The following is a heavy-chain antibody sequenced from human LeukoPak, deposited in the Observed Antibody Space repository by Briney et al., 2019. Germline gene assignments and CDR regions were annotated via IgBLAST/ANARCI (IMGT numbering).Heavy chain of an antibody. J-gene: IGHJ4*02. V-gene: IGHV3-23*01. Sequence: GGSLRLSCAASGFTFSSYAMSWVRQAPGKGLEWVSAISGSGGSTYYADSVKGRFTISRDNSKNTLYLQMNSLRADDTAVYYCASTSDSGYYFHFDYWGQGTLVTVSS. CDR1: GFTFSSYA. CDR2: ISGSGGST. D-gene: IGHD3-22*01. CDR3: ASTSDSGYYFHFDY.